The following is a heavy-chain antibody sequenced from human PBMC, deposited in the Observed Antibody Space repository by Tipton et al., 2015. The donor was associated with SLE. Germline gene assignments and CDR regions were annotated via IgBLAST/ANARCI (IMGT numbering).Heavy chain of an antibody. J-gene: IGHJ4*02. CDR3: ARQGPDWGIDY. CDR2: LYYSGST. V-gene: IGHV4-39*07. CDR1: GGSIPSRGYY. Sequence: TLSLTCTVSGGSIPSRGYYWGWIRQPPGKGLEWIGSLYYSGSTYYNPPPESRVTIPVDTSKNHFSLKLSSVTAADTAVYYGARQGPDWGIDYCGQGTLVTVSS. D-gene: IGHD7-27*01.